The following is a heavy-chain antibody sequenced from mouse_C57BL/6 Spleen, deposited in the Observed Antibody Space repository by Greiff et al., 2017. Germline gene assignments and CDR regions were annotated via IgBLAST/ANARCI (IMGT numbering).Heavy chain of an antibody. V-gene: IGHV10-1*01. D-gene: IGHD1-1*01. Sequence: EVKLVESGGGLVQPKGSLKLSCAASGFSFNTYAMNWVRQAPGKGLEWVARIRSKSNNYATYYADSVKDRFTISRDDSESMLYLQMNNLKTEDTAMYYCVRHLLDYYGSSWDYAMDYWGQGTSVTVSS. CDR1: GFSFNTYA. CDR2: IRSKSNNYAT. J-gene: IGHJ4*01. CDR3: VRHLLDYYGSSWDYAMDY.